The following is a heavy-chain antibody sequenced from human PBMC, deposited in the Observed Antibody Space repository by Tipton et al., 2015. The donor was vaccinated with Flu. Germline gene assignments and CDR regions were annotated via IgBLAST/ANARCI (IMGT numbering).Heavy chain of an antibody. V-gene: IGHV6-1*01. CDR2: TYYRSKWYN. Sequence: GLVKPSQTLSLTCAISGDSVSTNSGAWNWIRQSPSRGLEWLGRTYYRSKWYNDYAVSVKSRITINPDTSKNQLSLQLNSVTPEDTAVYFCARETGHSDNFYYYGMDVWGRGTTVTVSS. CDR1: GDSVSTNSGA. D-gene: IGHD5-12*01. CDR3: ARETGHSDNFYYYGMDV. J-gene: IGHJ6*02.